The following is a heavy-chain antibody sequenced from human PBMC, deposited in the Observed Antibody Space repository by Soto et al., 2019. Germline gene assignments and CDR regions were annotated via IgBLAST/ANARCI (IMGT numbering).Heavy chain of an antibody. CDR2: IIPIFGTA. D-gene: IGHD1-7*01. Sequence: QVQLVQSGAEVKKPGSSVKVSCKASGGTFSSYAISWVRQAPGQGLEWMGGIIPIFGTANYAQKFQGRVTITADKSTSTAYMELSSLRSEDTAVYYWSSSLTGTAGRVYYYGMDVWGQGTTVTVSS. J-gene: IGHJ6*02. CDR3: SSSLTGTAGRVYYYGMDV. V-gene: IGHV1-69*06. CDR1: GGTFSSYA.